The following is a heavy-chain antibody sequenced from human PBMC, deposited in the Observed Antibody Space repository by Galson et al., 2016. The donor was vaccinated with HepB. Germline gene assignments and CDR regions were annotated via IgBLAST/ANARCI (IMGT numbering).Heavy chain of an antibody. CDR2: IIPVFGRA. J-gene: IGHJ6*02. Sequence: SVKVSCKASGGTSNWDAITWVRQAPGQGLEWMGGIIPVFGRAKYAQKFQGRITITADEATGSVNMELRSLRYDDTAVYYCARGRVKIYGVVVRGNGMDVWVQGTTVTVSS. CDR3: ARGRVKIYGVVVRGNGMDV. D-gene: IGHD3-3*01. V-gene: IGHV1-69*13. CDR1: GGTSNWDA.